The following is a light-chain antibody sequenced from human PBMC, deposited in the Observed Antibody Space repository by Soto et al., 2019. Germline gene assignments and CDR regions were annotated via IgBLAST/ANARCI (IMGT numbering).Light chain of an antibody. CDR2: DAS. CDR3: QQRSDWPPLT. J-gene: IGKJ4*01. CDR1: QSVSTY. Sequence: EIVLTQSPATLSLSPGERATLSCRASQSVSTYLAWYQQKPGQAPRLLIYDASNRATGIPARFSGSGSGTDFTLTISSLKPEDSAVYYCQQRSDWPPLTFGGGTKVEIK. V-gene: IGKV3-11*01.